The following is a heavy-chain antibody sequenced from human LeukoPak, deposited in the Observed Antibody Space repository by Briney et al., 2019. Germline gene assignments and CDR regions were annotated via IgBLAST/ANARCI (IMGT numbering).Heavy chain of an antibody. J-gene: IGHJ4*02. Sequence: GGSLRLSCAASGFTFSNYWMSGVRQALGKGLEWVANIKHDGNEKYHVDSVKGRYTISRDNAMNSLYMQMNSLRAEETAVYYCAGVSRWGLNHNPHYWGQGTLVTVSS. D-gene: IGHD7-27*01. CDR1: GFTFSNYW. CDR3: AGVSRWGLNHNPHY. V-gene: IGHV3-7*03. CDR2: IKHDGNEK.